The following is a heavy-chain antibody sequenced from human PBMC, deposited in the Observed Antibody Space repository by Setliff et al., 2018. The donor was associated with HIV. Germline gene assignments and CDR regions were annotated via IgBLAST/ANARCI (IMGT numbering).Heavy chain of an antibody. D-gene: IGHD3-22*01. CDR1: GYTFNSFG. CDR3: GRSETRDSRGLYY. J-gene: IGHJ4*02. Sequence: ASVKVSCKASGYTFNSFGILWVRQAPGQGFEWMGWTSAINGDTRYAQKVQGRVTMTIETSTGTAYMELRSLRSDDTAVYYCGRSETRDSRGLYYWGQGTLVTVSS. CDR2: TSAINGDT. V-gene: IGHV1-18*01.